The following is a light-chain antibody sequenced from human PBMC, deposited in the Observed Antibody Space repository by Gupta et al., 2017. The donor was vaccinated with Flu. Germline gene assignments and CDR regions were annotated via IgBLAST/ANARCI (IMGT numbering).Light chain of an antibody. CDR1: QDIRSS. V-gene: IGKV1-27*01. CDR2: GAS. Sequence: SLSESIGDKVTITCRAMQDIRSSLDWYKKRPGKAPKRLIHGASNLQAGVTSRFSGSGDGTDFNLIIRSRQPEDVATYYCQKYNSDPQGLTFSPGTKVHIK. CDR3: QKYNSDPQGLT. J-gene: IGKJ3*01.